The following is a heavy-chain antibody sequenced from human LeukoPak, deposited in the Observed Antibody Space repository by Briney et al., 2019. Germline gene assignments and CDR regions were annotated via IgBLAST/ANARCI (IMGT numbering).Heavy chain of an antibody. D-gene: IGHD3-3*01. V-gene: IGHV4-34*01. CDR3: ARESRSGRVVIIYFDY. Sequence: SETLSLTCAVYGGSFSGYYWSWIRQPPGKGLEWIGEINHSGSTNYNPSLKSRVTISVDTSKNQFSLKLSSVTAADTAVYYCARESRSGRVVIIYFDYWGQGTLVTVSS. J-gene: IGHJ4*02. CDR2: INHSGST. CDR1: GGSFSGYY.